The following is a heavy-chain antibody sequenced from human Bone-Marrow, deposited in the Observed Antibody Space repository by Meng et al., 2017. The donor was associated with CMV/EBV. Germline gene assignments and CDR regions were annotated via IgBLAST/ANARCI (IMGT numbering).Heavy chain of an antibody. CDR2: INPNSGGT. V-gene: IGHV1-2*02. J-gene: IGHJ6*02. D-gene: IGHD2-2*01. CDR1: GFTFTGYY. CDR3: ARDSASWPSYYYYYYGMDV. Sequence: GGSLRLSCAASGFTFTGYYMHWVRQAPGQGLEWMGWINPNSGGTNYAQKFQGRVTMTRDTSISTAYMELSRLRSDDTAVYYCARDSASWPSYYYYYYGMDVWGQGTTVTVSS.